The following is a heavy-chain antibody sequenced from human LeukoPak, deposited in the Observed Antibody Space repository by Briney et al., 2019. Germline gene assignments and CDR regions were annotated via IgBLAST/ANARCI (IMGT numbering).Heavy chain of an antibody. V-gene: IGHV4-39*01. CDR1: IASITNSNDY. D-gene: IGHD3-16*01. Sequence: PSETLSLTSTPSIASITNSNDYSGSARQPPGKGLEWIGSIFYSGSTYYNPSLKSRVTLSVDTSKNRFSLRLSSVTAEDTAVYYCAGGLNWGQGTLVTVSS. CDR2: IFYSGST. CDR3: AGGLN. J-gene: IGHJ4*02.